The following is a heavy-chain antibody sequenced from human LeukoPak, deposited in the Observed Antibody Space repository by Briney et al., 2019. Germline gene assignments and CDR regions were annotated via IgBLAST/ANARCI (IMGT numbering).Heavy chain of an antibody. Sequence: ASVKVSCKASGYTFTGYYMHWVRLAPGQGLEWMGWINSNSGGTNYAQKFQGWVTMTRDTSISTAYMELSRLRSDDTAVYYCARGSVGARSNYVGARHYYFDYWGQGTLVTVSS. CDR2: INSNSGGT. CDR1: GYTFTGYY. CDR3: ARGSVGARSNYVGARHYYFDY. V-gene: IGHV1-2*04. D-gene: IGHD4-11*01. J-gene: IGHJ4*02.